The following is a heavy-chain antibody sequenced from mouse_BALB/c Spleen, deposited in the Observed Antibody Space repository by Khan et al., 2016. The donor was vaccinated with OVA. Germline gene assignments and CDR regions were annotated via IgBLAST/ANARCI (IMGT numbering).Heavy chain of an antibody. CDR1: GFTFSSFA. D-gene: IGHD2-2*01. Sequence: EVELVESGGGVVKPGGSLKLSCSASGFTFSSFAMSWVRQTPEKRLDWVATISTGGHYTFYPDSVKGRFTVSRDNARNTLDLQVSSLRSEDTAMYYCARSLVDYYAMDYRGQGTSVTVSS. V-gene: IGHV5-9-3*01. CDR3: ARSLVDYYAMDY. CDR2: ISTGGHYT. J-gene: IGHJ4*01.